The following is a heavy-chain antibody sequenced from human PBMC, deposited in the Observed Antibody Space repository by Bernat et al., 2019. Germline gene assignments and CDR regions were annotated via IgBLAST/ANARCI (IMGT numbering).Heavy chain of an antibody. V-gene: IGHV3-33*01. J-gene: IGHJ3*02. CDR3: ARDRGTEVVFCKGGAFDI. D-gene: IGHD3-22*01. Sequence: QVQLVESGGGVVQPGRSLRLSCAASGFTFSSFGMHWVRRAPGKGLEWLAVLWYDGSNQYYADSVKGQSAISRDKSKNPLYLHMNSLGAEDTAVYYCARDRGTEVVFCKGGAFDIWGQGTTVTVSS. CDR2: LWYDGSNQ. CDR1: GFTFSSFG.